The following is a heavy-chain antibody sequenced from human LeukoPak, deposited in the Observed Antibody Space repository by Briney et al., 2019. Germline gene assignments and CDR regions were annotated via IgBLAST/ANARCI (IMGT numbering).Heavy chain of an antibody. CDR2: IYYSGST. V-gene: IGHV4-39*01. D-gene: IGHD2-8*02. J-gene: IGHJ3*02. CDR1: GGSISSSIFY. Sequence: SETLSLTCTVSGGSISSSIFYWGWIRQSPGKGLEWIGSIYYSGSTFYNPSLKSQFTISVDTPKNQFSLKLSSVTAADTAVYYCARSWSPGGASDIWGQGTMVTVSS. CDR3: ARSWSPGGASDI.